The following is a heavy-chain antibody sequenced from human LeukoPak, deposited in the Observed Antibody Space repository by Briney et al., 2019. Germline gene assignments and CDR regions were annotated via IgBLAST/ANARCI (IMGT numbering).Heavy chain of an antibody. CDR1: GYTFASYG. Sequence: ASVKVSCKASGYTFASYGISWVRQAPGQRLEWMGWISAYNGNTNYAQKLQGRVTMTTDTSTSTAYMELRSLRSDDTAVYYCATRIAAAGLDYWGQGTLVTVSS. D-gene: IGHD6-13*01. CDR2: ISAYNGNT. V-gene: IGHV1-18*01. J-gene: IGHJ4*02. CDR3: ATRIAAAGLDY.